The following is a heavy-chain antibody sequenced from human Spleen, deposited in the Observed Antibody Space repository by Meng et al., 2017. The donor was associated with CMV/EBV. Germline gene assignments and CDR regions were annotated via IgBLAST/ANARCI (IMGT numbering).Heavy chain of an antibody. V-gene: IGHV4-61*01. CDR2: IYYSGST. CDR1: CGAVSSGSYC. J-gene: IGHJ4*02. D-gene: IGHD2-21*01. CDR3: ATSSGGEDFDY. Sequence: TCTVSCGAVSSGSYCWSWIRQPPGKGLEWIGYIYYSGSTNYNPSLKSRVTISVDTSKNQFSLKLSSVTAADTAVYYCATSSGGEDFDYWGQGTLVTVSS.